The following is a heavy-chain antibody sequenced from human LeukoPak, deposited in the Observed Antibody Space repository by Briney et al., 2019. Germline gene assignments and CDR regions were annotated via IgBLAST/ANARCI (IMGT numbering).Heavy chain of an antibody. J-gene: IGHJ4*02. CDR1: GGSFSGYY. Sequence: SETLSLTCAVYGGSFSGYYWSWIRQPPGKGLEWIGEINHSGSTNYNPSLKSRVTISVDTSKNQFSLKLSSVTAADTAVYYCARVPYYYDSSGYPDHWGQGTLVTVSS. V-gene: IGHV4-34*01. CDR2: INHSGST. D-gene: IGHD3-22*01. CDR3: ARVPYYYDSSGYPDH.